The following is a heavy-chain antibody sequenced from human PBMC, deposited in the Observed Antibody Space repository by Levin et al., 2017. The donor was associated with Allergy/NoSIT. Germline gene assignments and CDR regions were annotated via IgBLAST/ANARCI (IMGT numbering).Heavy chain of an antibody. CDR3: ARGSASSGYYHFDY. D-gene: IGHD3-22*01. CDR2: IWYDGSNK. J-gene: IGHJ4*02. CDR1: GFTFSSYG. V-gene: IGHV3-33*01. Sequence: GGSLRLSCAASGFTFSSYGMHWVRQAPGKGLEWVAVIWYDGSNKYYADSVKGRFTISRDNSKNTLYLQMNSLRAEDTAVYYCARGSASSGYYHFDYWGQGTLVTVSS.